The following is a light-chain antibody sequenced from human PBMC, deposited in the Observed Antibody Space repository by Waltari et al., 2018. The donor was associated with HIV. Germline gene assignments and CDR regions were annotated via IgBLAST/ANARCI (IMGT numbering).Light chain of an antibody. V-gene: IGLV2-23*01. Sequence: QSALTQPASVSGSPGQSITISCTGSSGDVGSYNLVSWYQQHPGKAPKLIIYEGTKRPAGVSRRFSASKSGNTASLTLLGLQPEDEADYYCCSYAGSRTLAVFGTGTKVTVL. CDR2: EGT. CDR3: CSYAGSRTLAV. J-gene: IGLJ1*01. CDR1: SGDVGSYNL.